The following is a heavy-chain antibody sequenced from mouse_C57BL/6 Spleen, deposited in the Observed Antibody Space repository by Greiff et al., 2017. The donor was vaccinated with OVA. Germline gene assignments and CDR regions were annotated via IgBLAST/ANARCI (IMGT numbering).Heavy chain of an antibody. CDR1: GYSITSGYY. CDR2: ISYDGSN. J-gene: IGHJ1*03. V-gene: IGHV3-6*01. D-gene: IGHD1-1*01. CDR3: ASPISTVVARYFDV. Sequence: VQLKQSGPGLVKPSQSLSLTCSVTGYSITSGYYWNWIRQFPGNKLEWMGYISYDGSNNYNPSLKNRISITRDTSKNQFFLKLNSVTTEDTATYYCASPISTVVARYFDVWGTGTTVTVSS.